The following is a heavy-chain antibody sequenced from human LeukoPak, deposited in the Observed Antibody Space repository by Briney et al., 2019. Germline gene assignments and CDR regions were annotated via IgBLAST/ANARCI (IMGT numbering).Heavy chain of an antibody. CDR1: GYTFTSYG. V-gene: IGHV1-18*01. J-gene: IGHJ4*02. CDR3: ARWEYCSSTSCYDESETFDY. D-gene: IGHD2-2*01. Sequence: RASVKVSCKASGYTFTSYGISWVRQAPGQGLEWMGWISAYNGNTNYAHKYQGRVTMTTDTSTSTAYLELRSLRPDDTAVYYCARWEYCSSTSCYDESETFDYWGQGTLVTVSS. CDR2: ISAYNGNT.